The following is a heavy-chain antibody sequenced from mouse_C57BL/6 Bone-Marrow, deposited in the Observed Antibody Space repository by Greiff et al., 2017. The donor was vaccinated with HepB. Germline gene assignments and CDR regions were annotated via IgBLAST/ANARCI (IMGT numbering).Heavy chain of an antibody. J-gene: IGHJ1*03. Sequence: EVKLVESGGGLVQPKGSLKLSCAASGFSFNTYAMNWVRQAPGKGLEWVARIRSKSNNYATYYADSVKDRFTISRDDSESMLYLQMNNLKTEDTAMYYCVRQIDYYGSSYWYFDVWGTGTTVTVSS. D-gene: IGHD1-1*01. V-gene: IGHV10-1*01. CDR3: VRQIDYYGSSYWYFDV. CDR1: GFSFNTYA. CDR2: IRSKSNNYAT.